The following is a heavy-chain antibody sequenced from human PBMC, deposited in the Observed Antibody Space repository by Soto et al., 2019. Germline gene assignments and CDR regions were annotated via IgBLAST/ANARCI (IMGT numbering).Heavy chain of an antibody. CDR1: GFTFSSYG. CDR2: ISYDGSNK. J-gene: IGHJ4*02. V-gene: IGHV3-30*18. CDR3: AKEGYGDYEGLDFDY. Sequence: QVQLVESGGGVVQPGRSLRLSCAASGFTFSSYGMHWVRQAPGKGLEWVAVISYDGSNKYYADSVKGRFTISRDNSKNTLYLQMNSLRAEDTAVYYCAKEGYGDYEGLDFDYWGQGTLVTVSS. D-gene: IGHD4-17*01.